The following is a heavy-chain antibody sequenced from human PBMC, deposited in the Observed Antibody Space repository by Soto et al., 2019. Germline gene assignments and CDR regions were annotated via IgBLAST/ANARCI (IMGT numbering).Heavy chain of an antibody. Sequence: QVQLQESGPGLVKPSETLSLTCTVSGGSISSYYWSWIRQPPGKALEWIGYIYYSGSTNYNPSLKSRVTISVDTSKNQFSLKLSSVTAADTAVYYCARSLYGDYGGYFDYWGQGTLVTVSS. V-gene: IGHV4-59*08. D-gene: IGHD4-17*01. CDR3: ARSLYGDYGGYFDY. CDR2: IYYSGST. J-gene: IGHJ4*02. CDR1: GGSISSYY.